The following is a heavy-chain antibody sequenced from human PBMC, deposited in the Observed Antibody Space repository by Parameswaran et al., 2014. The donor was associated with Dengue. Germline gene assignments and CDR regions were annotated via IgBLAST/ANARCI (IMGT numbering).Heavy chain of an antibody. CDR2: INTNTGNP. CDR3: AREGHKGILLWFGELLGTYGMDV. Sequence: WVRQAPGQGLEWMGWINTNTGNPTYAQGFTGRFVFSLDTSVSTAYLQISSLKAEDTAVYYCAREGHKGILLWFGELLGTYGMDVWGQGTTVTVSS. D-gene: IGHD3-10*01. V-gene: IGHV7-4-1*02. J-gene: IGHJ6*02.